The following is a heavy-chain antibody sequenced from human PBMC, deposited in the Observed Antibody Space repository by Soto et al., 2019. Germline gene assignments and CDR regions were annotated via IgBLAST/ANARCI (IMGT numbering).Heavy chain of an antibody. D-gene: IGHD2-2*02. CDR1: GFTVSSNY. J-gene: IGHJ6*02. Sequence: SGGSLRLSCAASGFTVSSNYMSWVRQAPGKGLEWASVIYSGGSTYYADSVKGRFTISRDNSKNTLYLQMNSLRAEDTAVYYCARGGTAMAIPTHYYYYYGLDVWGQGATVTVSS. CDR3: ARGGTAMAIPTHYYYYYGLDV. V-gene: IGHV3-53*01. CDR2: IYSGGST.